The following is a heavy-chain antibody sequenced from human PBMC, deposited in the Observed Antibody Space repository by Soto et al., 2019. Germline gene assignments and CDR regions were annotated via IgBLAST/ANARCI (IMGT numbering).Heavy chain of an antibody. CDR3: SGGQNDYNYYYYYPMDV. Sequence: EVQLVESGGVLVQPGESLRLSCAASGFTFSGSAMHWVRQAPGKGLEWVGRIRSKPNNYATAYAASVKGRFSISRDDSKNTAYLQVNGLKTEDTAVYYCSGGQNDYNYYYYYPMDVWGRGTTVTVSS. J-gene: IGHJ6*02. D-gene: IGHD4-4*01. V-gene: IGHV3-73*02. CDR1: GFTFSGSA. CDR2: IRSKPNNYAT.